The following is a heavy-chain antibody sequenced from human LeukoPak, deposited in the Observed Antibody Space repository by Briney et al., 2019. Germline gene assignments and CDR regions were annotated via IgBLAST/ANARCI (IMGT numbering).Heavy chain of an antibody. Sequence: PSETLSLTCAVYGGSFSGYYWSWIRQPPGKGLEWIGEINHSGSTNYNPSRKSRVTISVDTSKNQFSLKLSSVTAADTAVYYCARAKRFLEWFGGVYMDVWGKGTTVTVSS. CDR1: GGSFSGYY. D-gene: IGHD3-3*01. CDR2: INHSGST. V-gene: IGHV4-34*01. CDR3: ARAKRFLEWFGGVYMDV. J-gene: IGHJ6*03.